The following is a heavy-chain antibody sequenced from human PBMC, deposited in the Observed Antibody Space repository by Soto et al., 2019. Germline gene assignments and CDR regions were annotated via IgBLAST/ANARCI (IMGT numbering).Heavy chain of an antibody. D-gene: IGHD3-3*01. J-gene: IGHJ3*02. V-gene: IGHV5-51*01. CDR2: IYPRDSDT. CDR3: ARTGVADAFEI. CDR1: GFSFTSYW. Sequence: PGESLKISCKASGFSFTSYWIGWVRQVPGKGLECMGIIYPRDSDTRYNPSFQGQVTIPVDESINTAYLQWSSLKTSDTAMYYRARTGVADAFEIWGQGTMVTVSS.